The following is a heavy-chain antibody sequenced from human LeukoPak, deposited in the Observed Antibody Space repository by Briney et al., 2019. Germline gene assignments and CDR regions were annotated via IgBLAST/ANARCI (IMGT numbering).Heavy chain of an antibody. D-gene: IGHD6-19*01. CDR2: ISWNSGSI. CDR3: ATGRAVGVVDY. J-gene: IGHJ4*02. CDR1: GFTFDDYA. V-gene: IGHV3-9*01. Sequence: QSGGSLRLSCAASGFTFDDYAMHWVRQAPGKGLEWVSGISWNSGSIGYADSVTGRFTISRDNAKNTLYLQMNSLRAEDTAVYYCATGRAVGVVDYWGQGTLVTVSS.